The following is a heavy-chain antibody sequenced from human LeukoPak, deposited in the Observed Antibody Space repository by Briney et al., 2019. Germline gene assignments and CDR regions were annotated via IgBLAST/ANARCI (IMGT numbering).Heavy chain of an antibody. J-gene: IGHJ5*02. CDR1: GASVNSGNYY. CDR3: ARDRAGYSSSWNNWFDP. CDR2: IYTSGST. V-gene: IGHV4-61*02. D-gene: IGHD6-13*01. Sequence: PSQTLSLTCTVSGASVNSGNYYWTWIRQPAGKRLEWIGRIYTSGSTNYNPSLKSRVTISIDASKNQFSLRLSSVTAADTAVYYCARDRAGYSSSWNNWFDPWGQGTLVTVSS.